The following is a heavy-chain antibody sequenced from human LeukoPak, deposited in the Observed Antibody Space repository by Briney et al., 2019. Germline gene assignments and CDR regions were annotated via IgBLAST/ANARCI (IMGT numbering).Heavy chain of an antibody. V-gene: IGHV1-24*01. CDR2: FYPEDGET. CDR3: ATSKSSTSSGEFDY. Sequence: ASVTVSCKVSGYTLTELSMHWVRQAPGKGLEGMGGFYPEDGETIYAQKFQGRVTMTEDTSTDTAYMELSSLRSEDTAVYYCATSKSSTSSGEFDYWGQGPLVTVSS. J-gene: IGHJ4*02. D-gene: IGHD2-2*01. CDR1: GYTLTELS.